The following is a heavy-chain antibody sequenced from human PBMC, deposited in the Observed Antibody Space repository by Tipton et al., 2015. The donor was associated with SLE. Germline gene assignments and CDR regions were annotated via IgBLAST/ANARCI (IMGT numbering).Heavy chain of an antibody. J-gene: IGHJ4*02. CDR1: GGSISSSSYY. V-gene: IGHV4-39*07. CDR3: ARGNYIDYFDY. D-gene: IGHD1-7*01. Sequence: TLSLTCTVSGGSISSSSYYWGWIRQPPGKGLEWIGSIYYSGSTYYNPSLKSRVTISVDTSKNQFSLKVRSVTAADTAVYYCARGNYIDYFDYWGQGTLVTVSS. CDR2: IYYSGST.